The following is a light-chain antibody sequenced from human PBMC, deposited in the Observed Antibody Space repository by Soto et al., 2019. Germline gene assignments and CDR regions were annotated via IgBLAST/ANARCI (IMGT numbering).Light chain of an antibody. V-gene: IGLV2-14*01. CDR3: SSYTRSSPLV. J-gene: IGLJ1*01. CDR2: DVT. Sequence: QSVLTQPASVSGSPGQSITISCTGTSSDVGGYNYVSWYQQYPGKAPKLMIYDVTNRPLGVSSRFSGSKSGNTASLTISGLQAEDEADYYCSSYTRSSPLVFGTGTKVTVL. CDR1: SSDVGGYNY.